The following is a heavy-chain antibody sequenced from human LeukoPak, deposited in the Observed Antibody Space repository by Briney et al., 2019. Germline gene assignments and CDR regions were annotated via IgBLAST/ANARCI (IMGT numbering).Heavy chain of an antibody. CDR3: VCWAFDP. V-gene: IGHV4-39*07. Sequence: PSETLSLTCTVSGGSISSSDYYWGWIRQPPGKGLEWIGNIYYTGSSSYNSSLKSRVTISVDTSKNQFSLQLSYYCARENYCTNGVCWAFDPWGQGTLVTVSS. D-gene: IGHD2-8*01. CDR2: IYYTGSS. CDR1: GGSISSSDYY. J-gene: IGHJ5*02.